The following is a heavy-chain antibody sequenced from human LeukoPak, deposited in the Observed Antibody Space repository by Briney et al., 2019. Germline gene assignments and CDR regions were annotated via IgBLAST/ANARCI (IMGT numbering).Heavy chain of an antibody. Sequence: SETLSLTCTVSGGSISSYYWSWIRQSPGKGLEWIGHIHYSGSTHYNPSLQSRVSISIDTSKNHSSLNLRSVTAVDTAVYYCARWGHFDTSGYFVVDYWGQGTLVTVSS. V-gene: IGHV4-59*01. CDR3: ARWGHFDTSGYFVVDY. J-gene: IGHJ4*02. CDR1: GGSISSYY. CDR2: IHYSGST. D-gene: IGHD3-22*01.